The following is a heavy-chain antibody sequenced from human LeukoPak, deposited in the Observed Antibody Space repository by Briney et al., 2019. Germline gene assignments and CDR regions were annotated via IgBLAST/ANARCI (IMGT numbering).Heavy chain of an antibody. CDR3: ARDRDPAASYYYYMDV. CDR1: GGSISSYY. CDR2: IYTSGST. D-gene: IGHD2-2*01. V-gene: IGHV4-4*07. J-gene: IGHJ6*03. Sequence: PSETLFLTCTVSGGSISSYYWSWIRQPAGKGLEWIGRIYTSGSTNYNPSLKSRVTMSVDTSKNQFSLKLSSVTAADTAVYYCARDRDPAASYYYYMDVWGKGTTVTVSS.